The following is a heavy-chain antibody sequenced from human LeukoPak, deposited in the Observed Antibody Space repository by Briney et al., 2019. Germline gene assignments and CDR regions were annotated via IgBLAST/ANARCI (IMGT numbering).Heavy chain of an antibody. CDR1: GGSFSGYY. CDR2: INHSGST. CDR3: ARGRLFYYDSSGYYFPGYFQH. Sequence: PSETLSLTCAVYGGSFSGYYWSWIRQPPGKGLEWIGEINHSGSTNYNPSLKSRVTISVDTSKNQFSLKLSSVTAADTAVYYCARGRLFYYDSSGYYFPGYFQHWGQGTLVTVSS. J-gene: IGHJ1*01. D-gene: IGHD3-22*01. V-gene: IGHV4-34*01.